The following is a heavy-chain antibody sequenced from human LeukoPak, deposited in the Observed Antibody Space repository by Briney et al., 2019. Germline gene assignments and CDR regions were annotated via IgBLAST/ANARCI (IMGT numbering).Heavy chain of an antibody. Sequence: ASVKISCKASGYTFTGYYMHWVRQAPGQGLEWMGWINPNSGGTNYAQKFQGRVTMTRDTSISTAYMELSRLRSDDTAVYYCAREAGHTAMDYYFDYWGQGTLVTVSS. CDR1: GYTFTGYY. V-gene: IGHV1-2*02. CDR3: AREAGHTAMDYYFDY. D-gene: IGHD5-18*01. CDR2: INPNSGGT. J-gene: IGHJ4*02.